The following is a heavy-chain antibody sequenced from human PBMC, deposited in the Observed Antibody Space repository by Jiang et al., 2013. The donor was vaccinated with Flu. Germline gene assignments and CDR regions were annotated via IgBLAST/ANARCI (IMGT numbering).Heavy chain of an antibody. V-gene: IGHV1-18*01. CDR3: ARVREGVGTMILDY. CDR2: ISAYSGNT. J-gene: IGHJ4*02. D-gene: IGHD3-22*01. CDR1: GYTFTSYG. Sequence: GAEVKKPGASVKVSCKASGYTFTSYGISWVRQAPGQGLEWMGWISAYSGNTHYAQKLQGRVTMTADTSTSTAYMELRSLRSDDTAIYYCARVREGVGTMILDYWGQGTPGHRLL.